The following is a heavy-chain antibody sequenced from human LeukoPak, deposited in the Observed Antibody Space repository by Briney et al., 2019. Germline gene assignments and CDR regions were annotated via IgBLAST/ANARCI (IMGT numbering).Heavy chain of an antibody. J-gene: IGHJ2*01. D-gene: IGHD6-13*01. CDR2: IYYSGST. Sequence: PSETLSLTCTVSGGSISSYYWSWVRQPPGKGLEWVGYIYYSGSTNYNPSLKSRVTISVDTSKNQFSLKLSSVTAADTAVYYCARVTAAAGTRYFDLWGRGTLVSVSS. CDR1: GGSISSYY. CDR3: ARVTAAAGTRYFDL. V-gene: IGHV4-59*01.